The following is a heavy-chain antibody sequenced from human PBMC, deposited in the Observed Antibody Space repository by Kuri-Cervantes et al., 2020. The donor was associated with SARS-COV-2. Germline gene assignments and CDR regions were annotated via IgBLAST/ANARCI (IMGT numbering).Heavy chain of an antibody. J-gene: IGHJ4*02. V-gene: IGHV4-4*07. CDR2: IYTSGST. CDR3: ARVFTASFDF. Sequence: ESLKISCTVSGGSISSYYWSWIRQPAGRGLEWIGRIYTSGSTNYNPSLKSRVTISLDTSTNQFSLKLSSVTAADTAVYYCARVFTASFDFWGQGTLVTVSS. CDR1: GGSISSYY.